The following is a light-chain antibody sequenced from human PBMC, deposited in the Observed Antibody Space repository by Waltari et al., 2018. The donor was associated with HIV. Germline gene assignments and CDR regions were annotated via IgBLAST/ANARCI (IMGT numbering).Light chain of an antibody. V-gene: IGLV1-51*01. CDR1: SSNIGNNF. Sequence: QSVLTQPPSVSAAPGQKVTLSCSGSSSNIGNNFVSWYQQLPGTAPKLLIYDNNQRPPGIPDRFSCSKSGTAATLGITGLRSGDEADYYCATWDSSLSAVLFGGGTKLTVL. CDR2: DNN. CDR3: ATWDSSLSAVL. J-gene: IGLJ2*01.